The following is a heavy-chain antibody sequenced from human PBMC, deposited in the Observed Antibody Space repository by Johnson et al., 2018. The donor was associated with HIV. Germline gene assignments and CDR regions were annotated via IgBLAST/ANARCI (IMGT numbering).Heavy chain of an antibody. V-gene: IGHV3-23*04. CDR3: ARDWGYDSSGYYYGAFDI. D-gene: IGHD3-22*01. CDR1: GFTFSSYW. J-gene: IGHJ3*02. Sequence: VQLVESGGGLVQPGGSLRLSCAASGFTFSSYWMSWVRQAPGKGLEWVSLISWDGGSTYYADSVKGRFTISRDNSKNTLYLQMNSLRAEDTAVYYCARDWGYDSSGYYYGAFDIWGQGTMVTVSS. CDR2: ISWDGGST.